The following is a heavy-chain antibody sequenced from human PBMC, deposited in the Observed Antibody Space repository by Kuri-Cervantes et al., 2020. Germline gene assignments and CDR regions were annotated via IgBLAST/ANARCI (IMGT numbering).Heavy chain of an antibody. D-gene: IGHD4-17*01. CDR3: ARAPGDYGLEGNNWFDP. Sequence: ESLKISCTVSGGSISSYYWSWIRQPPGKGLEWIGYIYYSGSTNYNPSLKSRVTISVDTSKNQFSLKLSSVTAADTAVYYCARAPGDYGLEGNNWFDPWGQGTLVTVSS. CDR2: IYYSGST. V-gene: IGHV4-59*01. CDR1: GGSISSYY. J-gene: IGHJ5*02.